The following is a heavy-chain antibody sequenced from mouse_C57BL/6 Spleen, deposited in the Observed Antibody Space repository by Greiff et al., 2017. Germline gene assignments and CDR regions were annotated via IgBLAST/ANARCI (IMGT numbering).Heavy chain of an antibody. D-gene: IGHD1-1*01. CDR3: ARGVTTDLDY. CDR2: IDPSDSYT. CDR1: GYTFTSYW. V-gene: IGHV1-50*01. J-gene: IGHJ2*01. Sequence: QVQLKQPGAELVKPGASVKLSCKASGYTFTSYWMQWVKQRPGQGLEWIGEIDPSDSYTNYNQKFKGKATLTVDTSSSTAYMQLSSLTSEDSAVYYCARGVTTDLDYWGQGTTLTVSS.